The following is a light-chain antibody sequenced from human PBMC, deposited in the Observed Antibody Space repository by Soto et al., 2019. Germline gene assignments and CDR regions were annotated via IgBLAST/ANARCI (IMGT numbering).Light chain of an antibody. V-gene: IGLV2-11*01. CDR2: DVS. J-gene: IGLJ2*01. CDR3: CSCAGGYTCV. CDR1: SSDVGGYDY. Sequence: QSALTQPRSVSGSPGQSVTISCTGTSSDVGGYDYVSWYQQHPGKAPKLMIYDVSRRPSGVPDRFSGSKSGNTASLTISGLQAEDEADYYCCSCAGGYTCVFGGGTQLTVL.